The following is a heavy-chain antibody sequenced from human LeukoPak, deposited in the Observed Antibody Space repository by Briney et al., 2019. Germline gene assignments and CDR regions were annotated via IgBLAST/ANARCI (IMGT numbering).Heavy chain of an antibody. V-gene: IGHV4-39*02. Sequence: PSETLSLTCTVSNGSMTSDSYYWAWVRQPPGKGLEWIGTIFYSGKTYYSASLKSRVTVSLDTSKKNFSLKLSSVTAADTAVYYCARRVPAALNYYMDVWGKGTTVTVSS. D-gene: IGHD2-2*01. CDR2: IFYSGKT. CDR1: NGSMTSDSYY. CDR3: ARRVPAALNYYMDV. J-gene: IGHJ6*03.